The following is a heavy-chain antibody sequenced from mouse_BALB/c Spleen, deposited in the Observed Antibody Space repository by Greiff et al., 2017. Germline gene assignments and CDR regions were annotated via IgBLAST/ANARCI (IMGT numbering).Heavy chain of an antibody. CDR2: IYPGDGDT. CDR3: AREYYGSSSPAY. J-gene: IGHJ3*01. CDR1: GYAFSSSW. Sequence: QVQLQQSGPELVKPGASVKISCKASGYAFSSSWMNWVKQRPGQGLEWIGRIYPGDGDTNYNGKFKGKATLTADKSSSTAYMQLSSLTSVDSAVYFCAREYYGSSSPAYWGQGTLVTVSA. V-gene: IGHV1-82*01. D-gene: IGHD1-1*01.